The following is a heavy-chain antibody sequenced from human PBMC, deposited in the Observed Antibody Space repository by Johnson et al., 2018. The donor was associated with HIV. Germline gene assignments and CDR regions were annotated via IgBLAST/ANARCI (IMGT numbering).Heavy chain of an antibody. Sequence: VQLVESGGALVQPGRSLRLSCAPSGFTFDDYAVHWVRQVPGKGLEWVSSISWNGHDIGYADSVKGRFSISRDNAKNSLYLQMNSLIFEDTALYYCAREGCGGDCYVDHAFDIWGQGTMVTVSS. J-gene: IGHJ3*02. V-gene: IGHV3-9*01. CDR3: AREGCGGDCYVDHAFDI. CDR2: ISWNGHDI. CDR1: GFTFDDYA. D-gene: IGHD2-21*01.